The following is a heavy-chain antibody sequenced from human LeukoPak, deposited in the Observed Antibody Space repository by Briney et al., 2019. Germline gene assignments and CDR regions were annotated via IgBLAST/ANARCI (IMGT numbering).Heavy chain of an antibody. Sequence: GGSLRLSCAASGFTFSSYSMNWVRQAPGKGLEWVSSISSSSSYIYYADSVKGRFTISRNNAKNSLYLQMKSLRAEDTAVYYCARVAHYYHLDQWGQGTLVTVSS. J-gene: IGHJ4*02. CDR2: ISSSSSYI. CDR1: GFTFSSYS. D-gene: IGHD1-26*01. CDR3: ARVAHYYHLDQ. V-gene: IGHV3-21*01.